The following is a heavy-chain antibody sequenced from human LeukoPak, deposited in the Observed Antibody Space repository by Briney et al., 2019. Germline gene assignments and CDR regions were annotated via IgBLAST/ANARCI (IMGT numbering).Heavy chain of an antibody. CDR2: IIPIFGTA. CDR3: ARAKNYYDSSGYWLDY. CDR1: RGTFSSYA. D-gene: IGHD3-22*01. Sequence: ASVKVSCKASRGTFSSYAISWVRQAPGQGLEWMGGIIPIFGTANYAQKFQGRVTITTDESTSTAYMELSSLRSEDTAVYYCARAKNYYDSSGYWLDYWGQGTLVTISS. J-gene: IGHJ4*02. V-gene: IGHV1-69*05.